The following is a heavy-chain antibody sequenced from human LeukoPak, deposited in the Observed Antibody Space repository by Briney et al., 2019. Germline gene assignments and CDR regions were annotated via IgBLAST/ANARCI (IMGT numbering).Heavy chain of an antibody. V-gene: IGHV1-8*01. CDR1: GYTFTSYD. D-gene: IGHD3-3*01. Sequence: GASVKVSCKASGYTFTSYDINWVRQATGQGLEWMGWMNPNSGNTGYAQKFQGRVTMTGNTSISTAYMELSSLRSEDTAVYYCAKGNPYYDFWSGPNYYYYMDVWGKGTTVTVSS. J-gene: IGHJ6*03. CDR3: AKGNPYYDFWSGPNYYYYMDV. CDR2: MNPNSGNT.